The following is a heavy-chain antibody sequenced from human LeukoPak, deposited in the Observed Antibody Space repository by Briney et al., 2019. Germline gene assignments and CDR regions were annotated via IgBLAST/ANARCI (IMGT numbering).Heavy chain of an antibody. V-gene: IGHV7-4-1*02. Sequence: ASVKVSCKASGYTFTSYAMNWVRQAPGQGLEWMGWINTNTGNPTYAQGFTGRFVFSLDTSVSTAYLQISSLKAEDTAVYYCARGGFGELLLFDAFDIWGQGTMVTVSS. CDR2: INTNTGNP. D-gene: IGHD3-10*01. J-gene: IGHJ3*02. CDR1: GYTFTSYA. CDR3: ARGGFGELLLFDAFDI.